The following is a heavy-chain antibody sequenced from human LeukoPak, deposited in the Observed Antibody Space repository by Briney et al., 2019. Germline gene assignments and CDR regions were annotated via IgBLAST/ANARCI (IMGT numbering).Heavy chain of an antibody. V-gene: IGHV3-30*02. Sequence: PGGSLRLSCAASGFTFSSYGMHWVRQAPGKGLEWVAFIRYDGSNKYYADSVKGRFTISRDNSKNTLYLQMNSLRAEDTAVYYCAKDRKALSSTSGGLDYWGQGTLVTVSS. D-gene: IGHD2-2*01. CDR2: IRYDGSNK. CDR3: AKDRKALSSTSGGLDY. CDR1: GFTFSSYG. J-gene: IGHJ4*02.